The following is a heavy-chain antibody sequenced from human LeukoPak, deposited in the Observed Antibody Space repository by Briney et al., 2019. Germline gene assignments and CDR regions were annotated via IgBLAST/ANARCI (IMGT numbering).Heavy chain of an antibody. CDR3: AREGEVVVVTAIGPNYFDY. D-gene: IGHD2-21*02. CDR2: IIPILGIA. Sequence: ASVKVSCKASGGTLSSYAISWVRQAPGQGLEWMGRIIPILGIANYAQKFQGRVTITAYKSTSTAYMELSSLRSEDTAVYYCAREGEVVVVTAIGPNYFDYWGQGTLVTVSS. J-gene: IGHJ4*02. V-gene: IGHV1-69*04. CDR1: GGTLSSYA.